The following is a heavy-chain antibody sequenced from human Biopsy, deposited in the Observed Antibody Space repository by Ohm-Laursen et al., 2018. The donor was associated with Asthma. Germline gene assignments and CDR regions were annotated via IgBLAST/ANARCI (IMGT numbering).Heavy chain of an antibody. V-gene: IGHV1-69*13. J-gene: IGHJ4*02. CDR1: GGTFNTYV. CDR2: INSVFGTT. Sequence: SVKVFCKSLGGTFNTYVIGWVRQAPGQGLEWMGGINSVFGTTTYPQKFQDRVTITADDSTSTVYMELSSLRSEDTAVYYCARKAGSCISRTCYSLDFWGQGTLVTVPS. D-gene: IGHD2-2*01. CDR3: ARKAGSCISRTCYSLDF.